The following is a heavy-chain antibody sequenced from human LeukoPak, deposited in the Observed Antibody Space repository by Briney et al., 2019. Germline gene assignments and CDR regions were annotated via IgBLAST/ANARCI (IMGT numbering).Heavy chain of an antibody. Sequence: SVKVSCKASGGTFSSYAISWVRQAPGQGLEWMGGIIPIFGTANYAQKFQGRVTITADESTSTAYTELSSLRSEDTAVYYCASVRYGGNSCFDYWGQGTLVTVSS. J-gene: IGHJ4*02. CDR1: GGTFSSYA. V-gene: IGHV1-69*13. D-gene: IGHD4-23*01. CDR2: IIPIFGTA. CDR3: ASVRYGGNSCFDY.